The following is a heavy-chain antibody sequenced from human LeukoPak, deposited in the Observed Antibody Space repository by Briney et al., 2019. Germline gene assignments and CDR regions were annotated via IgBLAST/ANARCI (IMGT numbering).Heavy chain of an antibody. CDR3: ARVPLIGYSYGYVGDY. D-gene: IGHD5-18*01. CDR2: ISAYNGHT. V-gene: IGHV1-18*01. Sequence: ASVKVSCKASGYTFTNYGFNWVRQAPGQGLEWMGWISAYNGHTKYSQKLQGRVTMTTDTSTSTAYMELRSLRSDDTAVYYCARVPLIGYSYGYVGDYWGQGTLVTVSS. J-gene: IGHJ4*02. CDR1: GYTFTNYG.